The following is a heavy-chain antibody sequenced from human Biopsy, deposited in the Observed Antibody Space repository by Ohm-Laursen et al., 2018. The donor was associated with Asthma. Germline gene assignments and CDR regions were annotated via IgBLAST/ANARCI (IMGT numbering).Heavy chain of an antibody. J-gene: IGHJ3*01. CDR2: ISGSGGST. CDR1: GFTFSGYA. V-gene: IGHV3-23*01. CDR3: TRREYSDSRISPLDL. D-gene: IGHD3-22*01. Sequence: GSLRLSCTASGFTFSGYAMSWVRQAPGKGLEWVSAISGSGGSTYYADSVKGRFTISRDNAKNSLYLQMNSLRDEDTAVYYCTRREYSDSRISPLDLWGHGTMVTVSS.